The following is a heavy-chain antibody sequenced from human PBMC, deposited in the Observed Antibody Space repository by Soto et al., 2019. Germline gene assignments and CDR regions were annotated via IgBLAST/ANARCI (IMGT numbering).Heavy chain of an antibody. V-gene: IGHV1-18*01. Sequence: QVHLVQSGAEVKKPGASVKVSCKASGDTFTSYGITWVRQAPGQGLEWMGWISAHNGNTDYAQKLQGRVIVTRDTSRSTTYMELRSLISDDTAVYYCARGRYGDYWGQGALVTVSS. CDR2: ISAHNGNT. CDR1: GDTFTSYG. D-gene: IGHD1-1*01. CDR3: ARGRYGDY. J-gene: IGHJ4*02.